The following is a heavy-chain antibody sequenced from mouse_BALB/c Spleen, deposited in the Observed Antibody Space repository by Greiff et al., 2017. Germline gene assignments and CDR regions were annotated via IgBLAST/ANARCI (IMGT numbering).Heavy chain of an antibody. V-gene: IGHV5-6*02. Sequence: EVKLVESGGDLVKPGGSLKLSCAASGFTFSSYGMSWVRQTPDKRLEWVATISSGGSYTYYPDSVKGRFTISRDNAKNTLYLQMSSLKSEDTAMYYCARRGDGYFYYYAMDYWGQGTSVTVSS. D-gene: IGHD2-3*01. CDR3: ARRGDGYFYYYAMDY. CDR2: ISSGGSYT. J-gene: IGHJ4*01. CDR1: GFTFSSYG.